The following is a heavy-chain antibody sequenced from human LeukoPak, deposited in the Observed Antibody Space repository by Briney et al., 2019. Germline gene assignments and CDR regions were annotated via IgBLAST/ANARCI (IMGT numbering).Heavy chain of an antibody. CDR3: ASEYSSGWAVPGY. J-gene: IGHJ4*02. V-gene: IGHV3-21*01. Sequence: GGSLRLSCAASGFTFSSYSMNWVRQAPGKGLEWVSSISSSSSYIYYADSVKGRFTISGDNAKNSLYLQMNSLRAEDTAVYYCASEYSSGWAVPGYWGQGTLVTVSS. CDR2: ISSSSSYI. D-gene: IGHD6-19*01. CDR1: GFTFSSYS.